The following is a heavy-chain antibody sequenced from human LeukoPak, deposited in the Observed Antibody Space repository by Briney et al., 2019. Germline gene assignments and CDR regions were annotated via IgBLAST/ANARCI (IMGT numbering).Heavy chain of an antibody. CDR3: VGAIQQEI. J-gene: IGHJ4*02. CDR1: GFIFSNYN. Sequence: GGSLRLSCAASGFIFSNYNMNWVRQAPGKGLEWVSYISRGGNTIYYADSVKGRFTGSRDDAKNSLFLQMNSLRAEDTAVYYCVGAIQQEIWGRGTLVTVSS. D-gene: IGHD5-18*01. CDR2: ISRGGNTI. V-gene: IGHV3-48*01.